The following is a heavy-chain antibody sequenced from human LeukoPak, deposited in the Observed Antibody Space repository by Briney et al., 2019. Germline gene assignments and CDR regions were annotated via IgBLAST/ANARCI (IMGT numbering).Heavy chain of an antibody. J-gene: IGHJ4*02. V-gene: IGHV3-21*06. Sequence: GGSLRLSCAASEFTSSNYGMTWVRQAPGKGLEWVSSIDSSNKYMYYADSLKGRFTISRDNAQNSLYLQMNSLRAEDTAVYYCARVSYCSGGSCTYFDHWGQGTLVTVSS. CDR3: ARVSYCSGGSCTYFDH. CDR1: EFTSSNYG. CDR2: IDSSNKYM. D-gene: IGHD2-15*01.